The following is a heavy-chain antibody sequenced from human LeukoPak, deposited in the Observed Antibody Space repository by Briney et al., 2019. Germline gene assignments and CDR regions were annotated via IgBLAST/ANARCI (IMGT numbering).Heavy chain of an antibody. Sequence: SETLSLACAVYGRSFSGYYWRLWRWIRQPPGKGLEWIGEINHSGSTNYNPSLKSRVTISVDTSKNQFSLRLSSVTAADTAVYYCARHRYYYDSSGYYYQPWGQGTLVTVSS. CDR2: INHSGST. V-gene: IGHV4-34*01. CDR1: GRSFSGYY. CDR3: ARHRYYYDSSGYYYQP. J-gene: IGHJ5*02. D-gene: IGHD3-22*01.